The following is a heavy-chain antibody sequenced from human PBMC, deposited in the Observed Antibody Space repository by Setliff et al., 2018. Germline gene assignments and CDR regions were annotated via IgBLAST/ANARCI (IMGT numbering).Heavy chain of an antibody. Sequence: PSETLSLTCTVYGASFSNYYWGWVRQPPEERLEWIAEFDHSGTTKYNPSLMGRVTISVDTTRNQFSLKLNSVTAADTAVYYCARGGSVYDSWTGYSDHFNTWGQGTLVTVSS. D-gene: IGHD3-3*01. V-gene: IGHV4-34*01. CDR1: GASFSNYY. CDR2: FDHSGTT. J-gene: IGHJ4*02. CDR3: ARGGSVYDSWTGYSDHFNT.